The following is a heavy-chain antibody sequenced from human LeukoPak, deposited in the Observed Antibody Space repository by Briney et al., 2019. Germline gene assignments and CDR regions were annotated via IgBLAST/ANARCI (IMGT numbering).Heavy chain of an antibody. V-gene: IGHV1-8*03. D-gene: IGHD4-23*01. J-gene: IGHJ4*02. CDR3: ARARRSSPLYGGTGNYYFDY. Sequence: ASVKVSCKASGYTFTSYDINWVRQATGQGLEWMGWMNPNSGNTGYAQKFQGRVTITRNTSISTAYMELSSLRSEDTAVYYCARARRSSPLYGGTGNYYFDYWGQGTLVTVSS. CDR1: GYTFTSYD. CDR2: MNPNSGNT.